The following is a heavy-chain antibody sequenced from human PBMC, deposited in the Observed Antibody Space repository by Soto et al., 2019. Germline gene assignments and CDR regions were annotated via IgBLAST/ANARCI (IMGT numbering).Heavy chain of an antibody. Sequence: GSSVQVPRKSAMYRFSSYDVSSGRQATGQGLEWMGWMNPNSGNTGYAQKFQGRVTMTRNPYISTDYMELSSLRSEDTAVYYCARAGYSYGFNWFEPRGQGTLVTVSS. CDR2: MNPNSGNT. CDR3: ARAGYSYGFNWFEP. J-gene: IGHJ5*02. CDR1: MYRFSSYD. D-gene: IGHD5-18*01. V-gene: IGHV1-8*01.